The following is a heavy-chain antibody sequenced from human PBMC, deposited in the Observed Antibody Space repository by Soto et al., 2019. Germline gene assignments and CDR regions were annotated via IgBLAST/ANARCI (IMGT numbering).Heavy chain of an antibody. Sequence: QVQLVQSGAEVKKPGASVKVSCKASGYTFTSYGISWVRQAPGQGLEWMGWISAYNGNTNFAQKLQGRVTMTTDTSTSTAYMELRSLRSDDTAVYYCASAQLPLPGYYYGMDVWGQGTTVTVSS. CDR3: ASAQLPLPGYYYGMDV. D-gene: IGHD2-2*01. J-gene: IGHJ6*02. V-gene: IGHV1-18*01. CDR1: GYTFTSYG. CDR2: ISAYNGNT.